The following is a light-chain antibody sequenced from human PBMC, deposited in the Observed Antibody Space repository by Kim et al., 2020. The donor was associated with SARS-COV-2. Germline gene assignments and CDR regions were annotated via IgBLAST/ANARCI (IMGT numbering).Light chain of an antibody. CDR1: QSIAGW. CDR2: MTS. V-gene: IGKV1-5*03. Sequence: SAQGGDRATNACRASQSIAGWLARYPQTPGKAPKLLLFMTSTLPSGVPSRFSGSGSGPEFTLTISSLHPDDSATYYCQQYNNYPVTFGQGTKLEI. J-gene: IGKJ2*01. CDR3: QQYNNYPVT.